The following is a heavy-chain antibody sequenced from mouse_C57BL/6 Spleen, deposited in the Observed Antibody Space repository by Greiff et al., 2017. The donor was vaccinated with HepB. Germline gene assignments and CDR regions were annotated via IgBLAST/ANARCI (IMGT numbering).Heavy chain of an antibody. CDR3: ARAAGRGVYYAMDY. CDR1: GYAFSSSW. CDR2: IYPGDGDT. V-gene: IGHV1-82*01. D-gene: IGHD1-1*01. J-gene: IGHJ4*01. Sequence: QVQLQQSGPELVKPGASVKISCKASGYAFSSSWMNWVKQRPGKGLEWIGRIYPGDGDTNYNGKSKGKATLTADKSSSTAYMQLSSLTSEDSAVYFCARAAGRGVYYAMDYWGQGTSVTVSS.